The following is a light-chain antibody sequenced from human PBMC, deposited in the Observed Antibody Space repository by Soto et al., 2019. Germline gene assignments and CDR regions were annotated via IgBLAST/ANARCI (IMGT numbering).Light chain of an antibody. Sequence: QSVLTQSTSASASLGASVKLTCTLSSGHSNYAIAWHQQQPEKGPRYLMKVNSGGSHIKGDGIPDRFSGSSSGAERYLFISSLQSEDEADYYCQTWGTGSAFVVFGGGTQLTVL. J-gene: IGLJ7*01. V-gene: IGLV4-69*01. CDR3: QTWGTGSAFVV. CDR1: SGHSNYA. CDR2: VNSGGSH.